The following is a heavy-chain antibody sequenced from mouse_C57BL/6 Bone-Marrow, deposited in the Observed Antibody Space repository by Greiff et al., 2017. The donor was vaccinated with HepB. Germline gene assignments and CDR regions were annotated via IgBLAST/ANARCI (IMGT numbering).Heavy chain of an antibody. CDR1: GFTFTDYY. CDR2: IRNKANGYTT. Sequence: EVKLQESGGGLVQPGGSPSLSCAASGFTFTDYYMSWVRQPPGKALEWLGFIRNKANGYTTEYSASVKGRFTISRDNSQSILYLQMNALRAEDSATYYCARYRRGYFDYWGQGTTLTVSS. V-gene: IGHV7-3*01. CDR3: ARYRRGYFDY. J-gene: IGHJ2*01.